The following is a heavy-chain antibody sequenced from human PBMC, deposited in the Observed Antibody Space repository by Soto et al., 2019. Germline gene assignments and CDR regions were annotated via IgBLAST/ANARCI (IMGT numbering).Heavy chain of an antibody. D-gene: IGHD1-26*01. CDR1: GGSISSYY. CDR2: IYYSGST. V-gene: IGHV4-59*01. J-gene: IGHJ6*03. Sequence: SETLSLTCTVSGGSISSYYWSWIRQPPGKGLEWIGYIYYSGSTNYNPSLKSRVTISVDTSKNQFSLKLSSVTAADTAVYYCARGHIVGYYYYMDAWGKGTTVTVSS. CDR3: ARGHIVGYYYYMDA.